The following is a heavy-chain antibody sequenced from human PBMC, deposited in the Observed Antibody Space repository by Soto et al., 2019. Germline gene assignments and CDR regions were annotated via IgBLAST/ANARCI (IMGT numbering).Heavy chain of an antibody. V-gene: IGHV4-39*01. D-gene: IGHD2-2*01. CDR1: GGSISSSSYY. J-gene: IGHJ4*02. Sequence: PSETLSLTCTVSGGSISSSSYYWGWIRQPPGKGLEWIGSIYYSGSTYYNPSLKSRVTISVDTSKNQFSPKLSSVTAADTAVYYCARTRGAYCSSTSCYAGLFDYWGQGTLVTVSS. CDR3: ARTRGAYCSSTSCYAGLFDY. CDR2: IYYSGST.